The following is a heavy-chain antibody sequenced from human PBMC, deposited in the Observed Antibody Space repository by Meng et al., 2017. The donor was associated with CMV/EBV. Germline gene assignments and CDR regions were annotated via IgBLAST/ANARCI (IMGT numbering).Heavy chain of an antibody. CDR3: AHRGSYGYHGY. V-gene: IGHV2-5*02. D-gene: IGHD5-18*01. CDR2: IYWDDDK. CDR1: GFSLSTSGVG. Sequence: HTTLTETVPPLLNPTPTLTLTCTFSGFSLSTSGVGVVWIRQHPGKALEWLALIYWDDDKRYSPSLKSRLTITKDTSKNQVVLTMTNMDPVDTATYYCAHRGSYGYHGYWGQGTLVTVSS. J-gene: IGHJ4*02.